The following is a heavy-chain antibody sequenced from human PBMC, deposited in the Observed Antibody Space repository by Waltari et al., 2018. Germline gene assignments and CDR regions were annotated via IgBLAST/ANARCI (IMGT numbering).Heavy chain of an antibody. V-gene: IGHV4-34*01. D-gene: IGHD3-10*01. J-gene: IGHJ6*02. CDR3: ARRRITMVRGAYGMDV. CDR2: INHSGSA. Sequence: QVQLQQWGAGLLKPSETLSLTCAVYGGSFSGYYWSWIRQPPGKGLGWIGEINHSGSANCNPSLKSRVTISVDTSQNQFSRKLSSVTAADTAVYYCARRRITMVRGAYGMDVWGQGTTVTVSS. CDR1: GGSFSGYY.